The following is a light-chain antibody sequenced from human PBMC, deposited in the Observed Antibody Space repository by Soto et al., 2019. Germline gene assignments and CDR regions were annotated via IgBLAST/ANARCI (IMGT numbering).Light chain of an antibody. Sequence: EIVLTQSPGTLSLSPGERATLSCRASQSVRSNYLAWYRQKPGQAPRLLIYGASSRATGIPDRFSGSGSGTDFTLTISRLEPEDFAIYYCQQYGTTPYTFGQGTRLEIK. CDR2: GAS. V-gene: IGKV3-20*01. J-gene: IGKJ2*01. CDR3: QQYGTTPYT. CDR1: QSVRSNY.